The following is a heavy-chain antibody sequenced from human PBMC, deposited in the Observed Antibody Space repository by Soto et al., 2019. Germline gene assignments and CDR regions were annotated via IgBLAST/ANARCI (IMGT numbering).Heavy chain of an antibody. CDR3: AKSPKLGIGGYYYYYMDV. CDR1: GFTFSSYA. Sequence: GGSLRLSCAASGFTFSSYAMSWVRKAPGKGLEWVSAISGSGGSTYYADSVKGLFTISRDNSKNTLYLQMNSLRAEDTAVYYCAKSPKLGIGGYYYYYMDVWGKGTTVTVSS. V-gene: IGHV3-23*01. D-gene: IGHD7-27*01. CDR2: ISGSGGST. J-gene: IGHJ6*03.